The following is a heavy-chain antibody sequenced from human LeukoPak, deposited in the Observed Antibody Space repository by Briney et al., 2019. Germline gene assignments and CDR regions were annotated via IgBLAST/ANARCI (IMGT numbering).Heavy chain of an antibody. CDR2: MNPNSGNT. CDR3: ARALRYRQPLGYYYYYMDV. D-gene: IGHD1-1*01. J-gene: IGHJ6*03. CDR1: GYTFTSYD. Sequence: ASVKVSSKASGYTFTSYDINWVRQATGQGLEWMGWMNPNSGNTGYAQKFQGRVTITRNTSISTAYMELSSLRSEDTAVYYCARALRYRQPLGYYYYYMDVWGKGTTVTVSS. V-gene: IGHV1-8*03.